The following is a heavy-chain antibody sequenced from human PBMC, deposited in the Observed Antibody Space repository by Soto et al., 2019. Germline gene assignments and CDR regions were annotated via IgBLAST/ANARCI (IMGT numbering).Heavy chain of an antibody. Sequence: GSLRLSCAASGFSFTNYAMHWVRQASGKGLEWVSSMSGSGGGIYYADSVKGRFTISRDNSKNTLFLQMNSLRAEDTALYYCAGAYCSGTTCYGLYGMDVWGQGTTVTVSS. J-gene: IGHJ6*02. CDR2: MSGSGGGI. D-gene: IGHD2-2*01. V-gene: IGHV3-23*01. CDR3: AGAYCSGTTCYGLYGMDV. CDR1: GFSFTNYA.